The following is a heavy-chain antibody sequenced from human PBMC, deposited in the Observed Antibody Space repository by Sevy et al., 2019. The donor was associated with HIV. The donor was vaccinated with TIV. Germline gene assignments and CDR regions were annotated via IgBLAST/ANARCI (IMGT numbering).Heavy chain of an antibody. CDR3: ARPDLSGWYFDF. D-gene: IGHD6-19*01. CDR1: GFTFSSYS. J-gene: IGHJ4*01. V-gene: IGHV3-48*01. Sequence: GGYLRLSCVASGFTFSSYSMNWVRRAPGKGLEWVSYISSSSDSSRTLYDADSVKGRFSISRDNAKNSVHLQMTSLRVDDTAVYYCARPDLSGWYFDFWGHGTLVTVSS. CDR2: ISSSSDSSRTL.